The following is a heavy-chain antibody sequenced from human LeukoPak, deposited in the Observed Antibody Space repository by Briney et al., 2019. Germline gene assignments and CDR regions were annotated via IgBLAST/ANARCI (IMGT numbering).Heavy chain of an antibody. CDR3: AKDGGWYYDAFDI. Sequence: PGGSPRLSCAASGFTFSNYAMSWVRQAPGKGLEWVSAISGSGGSTYYADSVKGRFTISRDNSKNTLYLQMNSLRAEDTAVYYCAKDGGWYYDAFDIWGQGTMVTVSS. CDR2: ISGSGGST. CDR1: GFTFSNYA. V-gene: IGHV3-23*01. D-gene: IGHD6-19*01. J-gene: IGHJ3*02.